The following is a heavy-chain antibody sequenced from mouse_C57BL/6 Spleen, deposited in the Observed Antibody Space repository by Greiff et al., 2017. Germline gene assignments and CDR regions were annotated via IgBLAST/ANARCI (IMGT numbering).Heavy chain of an antibody. CDR2: INPSNGGT. CDR1: GYTFTSYW. CDR3: AKMFYYGSSYYYAMDY. Sequence: QVQLQQPGTELVKPGASVKLSCKASGYTFTSYWMHWVKQRPGQGLEWIGNINPSNGGTNYNEKFKSKATLTVDKSSSTAYMQLSSLTSEDSAVYYCAKMFYYGSSYYYAMDYWGQGTSVTVSS. V-gene: IGHV1-53*01. J-gene: IGHJ4*01. D-gene: IGHD1-1*01.